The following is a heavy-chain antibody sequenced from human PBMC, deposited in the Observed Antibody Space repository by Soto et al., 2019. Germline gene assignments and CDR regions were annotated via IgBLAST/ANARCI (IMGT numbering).Heavy chain of an antibody. CDR3: IVTTTVTFYYGMDV. J-gene: IGHJ6*02. Sequence: EVQLVESGGGLVKPGGSLRLSCAASGFTFSKAWMNWFRQAPGKGLEWVGRIKSKTDGGTTDYAAPVKGRFTVSRDDSKNTLYLQMNSLKTEDTAMYYCIVTTTVTFYYGMDVWGQGTTVTVSS. V-gene: IGHV3-15*01. CDR1: GFTFSKAW. CDR2: IKSKTDGGTT. D-gene: IGHD4-17*01.